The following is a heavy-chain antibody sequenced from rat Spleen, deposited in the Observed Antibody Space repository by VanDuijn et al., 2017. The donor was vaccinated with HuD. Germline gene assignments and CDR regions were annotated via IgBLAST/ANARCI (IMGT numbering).Heavy chain of an antibody. Sequence: EVQLVESGGGLVQPGRSLKLSCAASGFTFSDYTMAWVRQAPQKGLEWVATIVYDGTRTYFRDSVKGRFTLSRDNTKSTLYLQMDSLRSEDTATYYCATQSIIRVPLFDYWGQGVMVTVS. D-gene: IGHD4-3*01. V-gene: IGHV5S10*01. CDR1: GFTFSDYT. J-gene: IGHJ2*01. CDR2: IVYDGTRT. CDR3: ATQSIIRVPLFDY.